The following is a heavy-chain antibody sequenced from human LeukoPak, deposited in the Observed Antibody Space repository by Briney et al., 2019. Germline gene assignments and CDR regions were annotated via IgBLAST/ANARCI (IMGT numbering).Heavy chain of an antibody. CDR1: GYTFTSYY. J-gene: IGHJ4*02. D-gene: IGHD1-26*01. V-gene: IGHV1-46*01. CDR2: INPSGGST. Sequence: ASVKVSCKASGYTFTSYYMHWVRQAPGQGLEWMGIINPSGGSTSYAQKFQGRVTMTRDTSTSTVYMELTRLRSDDTAVYYCARDYYDFDYWGQGTLVTVSS. CDR3: ARDYYDFDY.